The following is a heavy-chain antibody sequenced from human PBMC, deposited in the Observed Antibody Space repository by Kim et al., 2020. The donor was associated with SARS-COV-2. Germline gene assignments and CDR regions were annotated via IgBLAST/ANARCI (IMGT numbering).Heavy chain of an antibody. Sequence: SGKDRFTISRDSSKNMLYLQVNSPKAEYTAVYYCAKGPATFSPYYLDYWGQGTLVTVSS. J-gene: IGHJ4*02. CDR3: AKGPATFSPYYLDY. V-gene: IGHV3-23*01.